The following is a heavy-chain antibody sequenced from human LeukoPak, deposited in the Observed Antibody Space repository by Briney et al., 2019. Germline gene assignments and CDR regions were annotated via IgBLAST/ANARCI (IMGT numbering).Heavy chain of an antibody. CDR3: AKDRWTRGGPFDI. CDR1: GFTFSSHA. Sequence: RPGGPLRLSCVGSGFTFSSHAMSWLRQAPGKGLEWVSTIGGSSDDTFYADSVKGRFTISRDNSKNTLYLQMTSLRAEDTAVYSCAKDRWTRGGPFDIWGQGTMVTFSS. J-gene: IGHJ3*02. D-gene: IGHD3-10*01. V-gene: IGHV3-23*01. CDR2: IGGSSDDT.